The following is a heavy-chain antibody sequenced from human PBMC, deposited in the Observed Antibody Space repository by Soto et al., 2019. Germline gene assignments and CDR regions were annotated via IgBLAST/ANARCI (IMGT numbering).Heavy chain of an antibody. CDR3: ARDPMGRYYGSGSYYFDY. Sequence: QVQLVESGGGVVQPGRSLRLSCAASGFTFSSYAMHWVRQAPGKGLEWVAVISYDGSNKYYADSVKGRFTISRDNYKNTLYLQKTSLRAEDTAVYYCARDPMGRYYGSGSYYFDYWGQGTLVTVSS. J-gene: IGHJ4*02. V-gene: IGHV3-30-3*01. CDR2: ISYDGSNK. CDR1: GFTFSSYA. D-gene: IGHD3-10*01.